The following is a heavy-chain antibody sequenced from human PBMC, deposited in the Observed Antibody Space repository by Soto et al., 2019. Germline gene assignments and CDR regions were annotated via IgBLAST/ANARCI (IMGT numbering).Heavy chain of an antibody. CDR1: GFTFSSYG. V-gene: IGHV3-33*01. CDR3: ARSGYCSSTSCHSLDY. J-gene: IGHJ4*02. Sequence: GGSLRLSCAASGFTFSSYGMHWVRQAPGKGLEWVAVIWYDGSNKYYADSVKGRFTISRDNSKNTLYLQMNSLRAEDTAVYYCARSGYCSSTSCHSLDYWGQGTLVTVSS. D-gene: IGHD2-2*01. CDR2: IWYDGSNK.